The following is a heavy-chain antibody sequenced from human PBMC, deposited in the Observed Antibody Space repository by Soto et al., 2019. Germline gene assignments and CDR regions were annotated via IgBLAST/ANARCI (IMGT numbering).Heavy chain of an antibody. CDR2: IYYSGST. Sequence: SETLSLTCTVSGGSISSCDYYWSWIRQPPGKGLEWIGYIYYSGSTYYNPSLKSRVTISVDTSKNQISLKLWSVTAADTAVYYCAREVTHYDVLTGYYSGAIFDPWGQGTLVTVSS. J-gene: IGHJ5*02. D-gene: IGHD3-9*01. CDR1: GGSISSCDYY. CDR3: AREVTHYDVLTGYYSGAIFDP. V-gene: IGHV4-30-4*02.